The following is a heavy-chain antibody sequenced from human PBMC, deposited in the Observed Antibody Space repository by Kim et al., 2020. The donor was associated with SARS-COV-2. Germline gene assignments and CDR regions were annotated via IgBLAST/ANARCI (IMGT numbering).Heavy chain of an antibody. CDR3: ARKGRALTYDY. D-gene: IGHD1-26*01. Sequence: ASVKVSCKASGYTFTSYPMSWVRQAPGQGLEWMGWINTNTGNPTYAQGFTGRFVFSLDTSVSTASLQISSLKAEDTAVYYCARKGRALTYDYWGQGTLVTVSS. CDR2: INTNTGNP. V-gene: IGHV7-4-1*02. CDR1: GYTFTSYP. J-gene: IGHJ4*02.